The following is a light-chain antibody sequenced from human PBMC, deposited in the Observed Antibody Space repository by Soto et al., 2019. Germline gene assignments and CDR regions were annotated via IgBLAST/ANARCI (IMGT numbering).Light chain of an antibody. CDR1: QGIRND. V-gene: IGKV1-6*01. J-gene: IGKJ1*01. CDR2: AAS. Sequence: AIQMTQSPSSLSASVGDRVTITCRASQGIRNDLGWYQQKPGKAPKLLIYAASSLQSGVPSRFSGSGSGTDFSLTISCLQPEDFATYYCLQDYNYPPSTFGQGTKVEIK. CDR3: LQDYNYPPST.